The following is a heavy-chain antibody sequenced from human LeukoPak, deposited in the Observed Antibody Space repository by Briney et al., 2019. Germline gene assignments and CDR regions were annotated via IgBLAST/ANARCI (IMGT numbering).Heavy chain of an antibody. J-gene: IGHJ4*02. D-gene: IGHD2-15*01. Sequence: KHGESLKISCKGSGYTFTNYRIAWVRQMPGKGLEWMAIIYPGDSDTRYSPSFQGQVTISADKSINTAYLQWSSLEASDTAMYYCARIPGGNYIDYWGQGTLVTVSS. CDR1: GYTFTNYR. V-gene: IGHV5-51*01. CDR2: IYPGDSDT. CDR3: ARIPGGNYIDY.